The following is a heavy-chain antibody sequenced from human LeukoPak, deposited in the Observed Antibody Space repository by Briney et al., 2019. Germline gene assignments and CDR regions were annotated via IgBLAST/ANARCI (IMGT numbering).Heavy chain of an antibody. Sequence: GGSLRLSCAASGFTFSSYAMSWVRQAPGKGLEWVSAISGSGGSTYYADSVKGRFTISRDNSKNTLYLQMNSLRAEDTAVYHCAKTGAIAAAGTGWFDPWGQGTLVTVSS. CDR1: GFTFSSYA. CDR2: ISGSGGST. V-gene: IGHV3-23*01. CDR3: AKTGAIAAAGTGWFDP. D-gene: IGHD6-13*01. J-gene: IGHJ5*02.